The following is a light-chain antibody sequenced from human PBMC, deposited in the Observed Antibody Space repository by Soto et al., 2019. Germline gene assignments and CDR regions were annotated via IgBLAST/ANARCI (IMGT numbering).Light chain of an antibody. CDR2: GTS. J-gene: IGKJ1*01. Sequence: EIVLTQSPGILSLSPGARATLSCRASQTVAYTSLAWYQQRPGQAPRLLIYGTSTRATGTPGRFIGSGSGTAFTLTISRLEPEAFAVYYCQQYVTTPRTFGQGTKVE. CDR3: QQYVTTPRT. CDR1: QTVAYTS. V-gene: IGKV3-20*01.